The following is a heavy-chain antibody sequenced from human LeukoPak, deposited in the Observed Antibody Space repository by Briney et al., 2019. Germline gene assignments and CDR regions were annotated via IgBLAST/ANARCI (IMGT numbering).Heavy chain of an antibody. Sequence: GGSLRLSCAASGFIVSGDFMSWVRQAPGKGLEWVGRIKPKTDGETTEYAAPVKDRFSISRDDSKSMMYLQMNSLKTEDTAVYYCITPLPYSAQGGQGTLVTVSS. D-gene: IGHD2-21*01. J-gene: IGHJ4*02. CDR2: IKPKTDGETT. CDR1: GFIVSGDF. CDR3: ITPLPYSAQ. V-gene: IGHV3-15*01.